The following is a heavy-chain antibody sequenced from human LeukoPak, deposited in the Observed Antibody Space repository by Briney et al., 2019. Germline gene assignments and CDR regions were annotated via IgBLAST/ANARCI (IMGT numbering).Heavy chain of an antibody. D-gene: IGHD6-19*01. V-gene: IGHV3-53*04. CDR1: GSMASRTN. J-gene: IGHJ4*02. Sequence: PGGSWSLSGAASGSMASRTNINWFRKAQGKGLEWVSVIHSGGSTYYADSGKGRFTISRHNSKNTLYLQMNSLRADDTAVYYCARDSSGLSFDYWGQGSLVTVSS. CDR2: IHSGGST. CDR3: ARDSSGLSFDY.